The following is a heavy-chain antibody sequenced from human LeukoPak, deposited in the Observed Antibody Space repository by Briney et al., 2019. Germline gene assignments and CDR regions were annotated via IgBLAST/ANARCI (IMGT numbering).Heavy chain of an antibody. J-gene: IGHJ4*03. CDR1: GDSISSTLHC. Sequence: SETLSLTCSVSGDSISSTLHCWGWIRQPPGKGLEWISSIIYSGATYYNPSLQSRVTIYTDTSKNQFSLTLNSVTATDTANYYCARHRGGYYRSAFDFWGQGSLVTVSS. CDR3: ARHRGGYYRSAFDF. D-gene: IGHD3-3*01. V-gene: IGHV4-39*01. CDR2: IIYSGAT.